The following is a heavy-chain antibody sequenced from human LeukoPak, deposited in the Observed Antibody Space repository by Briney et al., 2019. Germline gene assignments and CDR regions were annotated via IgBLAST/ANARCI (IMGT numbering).Heavy chain of an antibody. CDR3: ARRGDGGRSFDY. Sequence: GGSLRLSCAASGLTFSSYGMHWVRQAPGKGLEWVAVIWYDGSNKYYADSVRGRFTISRDNSKNTLYLQVNSLRAEDTALYYCARRGDGGRSFDYWGQGTLVTVSS. V-gene: IGHV3-33*01. J-gene: IGHJ4*02. CDR2: IWYDGSNK. D-gene: IGHD4-23*01. CDR1: GLTFSSYG.